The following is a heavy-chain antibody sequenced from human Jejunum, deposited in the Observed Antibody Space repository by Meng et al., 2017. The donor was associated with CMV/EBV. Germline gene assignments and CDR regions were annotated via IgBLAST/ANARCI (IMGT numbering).Heavy chain of an antibody. V-gene: IGHV4-31*02. J-gene: IGHJ3*02. CDR2: IHYSGIT. CDR1: GGTISSDGYF. Sequence: SGGTISSDGYFWSWIRQHPGKGLEWFGYIHYSGITYYNPSLKNRVTISVDTSKNQVSLKLTSVTAADTAVYYCARDVRGVPPYGPDIWGQGTMVTVSS. CDR3: ARDVRGVPPYGPDI. D-gene: IGHD3-10*02.